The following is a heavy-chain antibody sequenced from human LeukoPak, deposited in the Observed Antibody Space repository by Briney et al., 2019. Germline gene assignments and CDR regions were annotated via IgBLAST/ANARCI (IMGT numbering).Heavy chain of an antibody. CDR3: AQQYNYGLDY. J-gene: IGHJ4*02. CDR1: GFTFNSYW. CDR2: INSDGSST. Sequence: GGSLRLSCAASGFTFNSYWMHWFRQAPGKGLIWVSRINSDGSSTNYADSVKGRFTISRDNAKNTLYLQMNSLTAEDTAVYYCAQQYNYGLDYWGQGTLVTVSS. D-gene: IGHD5-18*01. V-gene: IGHV3-74*01.